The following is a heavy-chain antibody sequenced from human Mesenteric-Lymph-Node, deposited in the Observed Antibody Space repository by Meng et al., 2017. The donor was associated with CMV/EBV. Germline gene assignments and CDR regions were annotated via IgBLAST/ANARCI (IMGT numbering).Heavy chain of an antibody. Sequence: SGFTFSTYAMSWVRQAPGKGLEWVSSISGRSSSTYYADSVKGRFTISRDTSTNTVYLEMNNLRAEDTAVYYCAKDVAQWLVGFVDYWGQGALVTVSS. CDR2: ISGRSSST. V-gene: IGHV3-23*01. D-gene: IGHD6-19*01. CDR3: AKDVAQWLVGFVDY. J-gene: IGHJ4*02. CDR1: GFTFSTYA.